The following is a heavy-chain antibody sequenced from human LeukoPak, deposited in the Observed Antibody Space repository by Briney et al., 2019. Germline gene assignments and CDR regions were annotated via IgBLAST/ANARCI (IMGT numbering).Heavy chain of an antibody. Sequence: GGSLRLSCAASGFAFGNYAMAWVRQAPGKGLNWVTGITGNGGTTYYADSVKGRFTISRDNFKNTLYVQMNSLRVEDTAVYYCARSTSSWNERDYWGQGTLVTVSS. CDR3: ARSTSSWNERDY. CDR2: ITGNGGTT. D-gene: IGHD2-2*01. V-gene: IGHV3-23*01. CDR1: GFAFGNYA. J-gene: IGHJ4*02.